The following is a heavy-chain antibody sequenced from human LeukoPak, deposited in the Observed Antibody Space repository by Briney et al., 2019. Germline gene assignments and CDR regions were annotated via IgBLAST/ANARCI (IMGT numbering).Heavy chain of an antibody. D-gene: IGHD3-9*01. CDR2: INLGGTNK. V-gene: IGHV3-7*03. CDR3: AGIDAD. J-gene: IGHJ4*02. Sequence: GGSLRLSCVASGFSFSTHWMHWVRQAPGKGLEWVATINLGGTNKYYVDAVKGRFSVSRDDATSSLHLQMNSLRVEDTAVYYCAGIDADWGQGTLVTVSS. CDR1: GFSFSTHW.